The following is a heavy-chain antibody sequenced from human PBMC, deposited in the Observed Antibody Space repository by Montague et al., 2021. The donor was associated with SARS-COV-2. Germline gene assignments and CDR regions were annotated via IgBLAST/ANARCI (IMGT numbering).Heavy chain of an antibody. CDR2: INHSEST. CDR3: VRGRVGITMIIVDKGYPYYFDY. Sequence: SETLSLTCAVYGGSFNDYYWSWICQPPWKGLELMGQINHSESTNYNPSLTSRGTISVDMSKNQFSLKLRSKTAADTAAYYCVRGRVGITMIIVDKGYPYYFDYWGQGALVTVSS. CDR1: GGSFNDYY. V-gene: IGHV4-34*01. J-gene: IGHJ4*02. D-gene: IGHD3-22*01.